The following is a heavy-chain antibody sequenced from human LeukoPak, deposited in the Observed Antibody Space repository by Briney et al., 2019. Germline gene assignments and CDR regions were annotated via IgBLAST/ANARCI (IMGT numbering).Heavy chain of an antibody. Sequence: SETQSLTCAVSGDSISRGGYSWSWIRPTPGKGLEWIAYIHDSGSTYNNPSLRTRLSISIDTSKNQFSLKLHSVTAADTAVYYCARVVAAAGNNWFDPWGQGTLVTVSS. V-gene: IGHV4-30-4*07. CDR3: ARVVAAAGNNWFDP. J-gene: IGHJ5*02. CDR2: IHDSGST. CDR1: GDSISRGGYS. D-gene: IGHD6-13*01.